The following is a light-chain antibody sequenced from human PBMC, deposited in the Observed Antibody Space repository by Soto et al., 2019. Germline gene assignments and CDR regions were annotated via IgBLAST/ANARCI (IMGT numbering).Light chain of an antibody. V-gene: IGLV1-44*01. CDR2: SNN. Sequence: QSVLTQPPSASGTPGQRVTISCSGSSSNIGSNTVNWYQQLPGTAPKLLIYSNNQRPSGVPDRFSGSKSGTSASLVISGLQSEDEADYYCAAWDDSLNGHGVFGGGTKVTVL. CDR3: AAWDDSLNGHGV. J-gene: IGLJ3*02. CDR1: SSNIGSNT.